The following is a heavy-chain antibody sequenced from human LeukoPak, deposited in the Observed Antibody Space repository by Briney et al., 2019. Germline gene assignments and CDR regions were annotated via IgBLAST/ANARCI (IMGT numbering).Heavy chain of an antibody. CDR3: ARRGWFYYGMDV. D-gene: IGHD2-15*01. V-gene: IGHV1-8*01. CDR1: GYTFTSYD. Sequence: ASVKVSCKASGYTFTSYDINWVRQATGQGLEWMGWMNPNSGNTGYAQKFKGRVTMTRNTSISTAYMELSSLRSEDTAVYYCARRGWFYYGMDVWGQGTTVTVSS. CDR2: MNPNSGNT. J-gene: IGHJ6*02.